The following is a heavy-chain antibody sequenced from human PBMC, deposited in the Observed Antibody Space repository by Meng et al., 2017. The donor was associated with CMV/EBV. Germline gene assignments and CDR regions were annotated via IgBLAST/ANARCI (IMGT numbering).Heavy chain of an antibody. CDR1: GFTFSSYG. CDR2: IRYDGSNK. CDR3: AKDHRGRFIVGPRADGGHGMDV. Sequence: GGSLRLSCAASGFTFSSYGMHWVRQAPGKGLEWVAFIRYDGSNKYYADSVKGRFTISRDNSKNTMYLQMNSLIGEDTAIYYCAKDHRGRFIVGPRADGGHGMDVWGQGTTVTVSS. J-gene: IGHJ6*02. V-gene: IGHV3-30*02. D-gene: IGHD1-26*01.